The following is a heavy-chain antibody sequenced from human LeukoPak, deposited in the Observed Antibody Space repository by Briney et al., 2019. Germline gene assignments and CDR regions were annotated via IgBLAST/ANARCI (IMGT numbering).Heavy chain of an antibody. CDR3: ARDPLDTIAVAGTGVGATLHMDV. J-gene: IGHJ6*04. D-gene: IGHD6-19*01. V-gene: IGHV4-34*01. CDR1: GGSFSGYY. Sequence: PSETLSLTCAVYGGSFSGYYWSWIRQPPGKGLEWIGEINHSGSTNYNPSLKSRVTISVDTSKNQFSLKLSSVTAADTAVYYCARDPLDTIAVAGTGVGATLHMDVWGKGTTVTVSS. CDR2: INHSGST.